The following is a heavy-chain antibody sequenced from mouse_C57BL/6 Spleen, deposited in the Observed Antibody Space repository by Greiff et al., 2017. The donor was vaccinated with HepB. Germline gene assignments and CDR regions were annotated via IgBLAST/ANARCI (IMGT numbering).Heavy chain of an antibody. CDR2: INPSSGYT. Sequence: VQLQQSGAELARPGASVKMSCKASGYTFTSYTMHWVKQRPGQGLEWIGYINPSSGYTKYNQKFKDKATLTADKSSSTAYMQLSSLTSEDSAVYYCARSGGGTRNYYAMDYWGQGTSVTVSS. D-gene: IGHD4-1*01. CDR1: GYTFTSYT. CDR3: ARSGGGTRNYYAMDY. J-gene: IGHJ4*01. V-gene: IGHV1-4*01.